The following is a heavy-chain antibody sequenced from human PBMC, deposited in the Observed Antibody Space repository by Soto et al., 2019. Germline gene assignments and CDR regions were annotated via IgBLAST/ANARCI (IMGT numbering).Heavy chain of an antibody. CDR3: AREGLYDILTGYDKRGWFDP. V-gene: IGHV3-7*05. CDR1: GFTFTNYW. CDR2: IKQDGSEK. D-gene: IGHD3-9*01. J-gene: IGHJ5*02. Sequence: EVQLVESGGGLVQPGGSLRLSCAASGFTFTNYWMNWVRQAPGKGLEWVANIKQDGSEKYYVDSVKGRFTISRDDAKNSLYLQMNSLRAEDTAVYYCAREGLYDILTGYDKRGWFDPWGQGTLVTVSS.